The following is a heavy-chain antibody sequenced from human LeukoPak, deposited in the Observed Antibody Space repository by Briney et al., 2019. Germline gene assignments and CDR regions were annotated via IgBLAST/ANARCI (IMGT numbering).Heavy chain of an antibody. V-gene: IGHV3-7*01. J-gene: IGHJ4*02. CDR1: GFIFTNYF. D-gene: IGHD2-15*01. CDR3: ARGSSGGWFIDY. Sequence: PGGSLRLSCAASGFIFTNYFMSWVRQAPGKGLEWVANIKQDGSEKYYVDSVKGRFTISRDNAKNSLYLQMNSLRAEDTAVYYCARGSSGGWFIDYWGQGTLVTVSS. CDR2: IKQDGSEK.